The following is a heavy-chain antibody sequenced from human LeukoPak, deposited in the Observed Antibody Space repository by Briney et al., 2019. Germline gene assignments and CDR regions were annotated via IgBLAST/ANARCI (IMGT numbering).Heavy chain of an antibody. V-gene: IGHV1-18*01. J-gene: IGHJ4*02. CDR3: ARVSTGWYYYDSSGRGFDY. CDR1: GYTFTSYG. Sequence: ASVKVSCKASGYTFTSYGISWVRQAPGQGLEWMGWISAYNGNTNYAQKLQGRVNMTTDTSTSTAYMELRSLRSDDTAVYYCARVSTGWYYYDSSGRGFDYWGQGTLVTVSS. D-gene: IGHD3-22*01. CDR2: ISAYNGNT.